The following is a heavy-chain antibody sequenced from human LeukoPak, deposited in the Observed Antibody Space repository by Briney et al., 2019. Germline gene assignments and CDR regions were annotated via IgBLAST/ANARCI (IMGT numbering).Heavy chain of an antibody. J-gene: IGHJ4*02. V-gene: IGHV4-39*07. CDR1: GGSINTPNYY. D-gene: IGHD6-19*01. CDR3: ARVGHSSGWFYYFDY. Sequence: PSETLSLTCTVSGGSINTPNYYWGWIRQTPGKGLEWIGNIFYSGGTYYSPSLKSRVTISVDTSKNQFSLKLSYVTAADTAVYYCARVGHSSGWFYYFDYWGQGTLVTVSS. CDR2: IFYSGGT.